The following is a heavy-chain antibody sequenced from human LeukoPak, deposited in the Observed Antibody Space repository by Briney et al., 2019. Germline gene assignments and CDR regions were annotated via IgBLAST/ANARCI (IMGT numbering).Heavy chain of an antibody. CDR3: ARGSPLLSHYYGMDV. D-gene: IGHD2-8*02. V-gene: IGHV1-69*01. J-gene: IGHJ6*04. CDR1: GGTFSSYA. CDR2: IIPIFGTA. Sequence: SVKVSCKASGGTFSSYAISWVRQAPGQGLEWMGGIIPIFGTANYAQKFQGRVTITADESTSTAYMELNSLRSEDTAVYYCARGSPLLSHYYGMDVWGKGTTVTVSS.